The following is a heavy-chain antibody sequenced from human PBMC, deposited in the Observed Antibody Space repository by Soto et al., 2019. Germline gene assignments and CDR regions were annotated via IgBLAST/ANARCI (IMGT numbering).Heavy chain of an antibody. V-gene: IGHV1-2*04. J-gene: IGHJ3*02. D-gene: IGHD6-19*01. CDR2: INPNSGGT. CDR3: ARGGYSSGYDAFDI. CDR1: GYTLTDYY. Sequence: QAQLVQSGAEVKKPGASVKVSCKASGYTLTDYYMHWVRQAPGQGLEWMGWINPNSGGTSYAQKFQGSVTMTRDTSISTAYMALSRLKSDDTAVYYCARGGYSSGYDAFDIWGQGTIVTVSS.